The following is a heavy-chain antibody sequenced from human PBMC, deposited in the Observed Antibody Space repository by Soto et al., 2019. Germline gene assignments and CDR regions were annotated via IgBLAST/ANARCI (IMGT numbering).Heavy chain of an antibody. D-gene: IGHD5-18*01. CDR3: ACGYSYGFYYYGMDV. J-gene: IGHJ6*02. CDR2: IYYSGST. V-gene: IGHV4-61*01. Sequence: QVQLQESGPGLVKPSETLSLTCTVSGGSVSSGSYYWSWIRQPPGKGLEWIGYIYYSGSTNYNPSLKRRVTVSVDTSKNQSSMQLSSVTAADTAVYYCACGYSYGFYYYGMDVWGQGTTVTVSS. CDR1: GGSVSSGSYY.